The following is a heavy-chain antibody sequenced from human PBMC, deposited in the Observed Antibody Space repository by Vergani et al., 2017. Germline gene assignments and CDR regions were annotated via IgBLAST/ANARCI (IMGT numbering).Heavy chain of an antibody. V-gene: IGHV1-69*09. D-gene: IGHD2-2*01. CDR1: GYTFTGYY. J-gene: IGHJ4*02. CDR3: ASFCSSTSCFYFDY. Sequence: QVQLVQSGAEVKKPRASVKVSCKASGYTFTGYYMHWVRQAPGQGLEWMGRIIPILGIANYAQKFQGRVTITADKSTSTAYMELSSLRSEDTAVYYCASFCSSTSCFYFDYWGQGTLVTVSS. CDR2: IIPILGIA.